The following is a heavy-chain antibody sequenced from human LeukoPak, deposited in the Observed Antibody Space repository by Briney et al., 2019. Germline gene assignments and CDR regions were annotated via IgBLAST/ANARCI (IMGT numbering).Heavy chain of an antibody. Sequence: GGSLRLSCAASGFTFSNAWMSWVRQAPGKGLEWVGRIKNKADGGTTDYAAPVKGRFTISRDDSKDTLYLQMNSLKTEDTALYYCTAYYYGSGSNYNDYWGQGTLVTVSS. CDR3: TAYYYGSGSNYNDY. J-gene: IGHJ4*02. V-gene: IGHV3-15*01. CDR1: GFTFSNAW. D-gene: IGHD3-10*01. CDR2: IKNKADGGTT.